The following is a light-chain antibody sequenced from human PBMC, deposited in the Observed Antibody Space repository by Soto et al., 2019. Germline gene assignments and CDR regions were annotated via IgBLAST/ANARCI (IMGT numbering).Light chain of an antibody. CDR2: DVI. V-gene: IGLV2-8*01. Sequence: QSALTQPPSASGSPGQSVTISCTGTSSDIGGNNFVSWYQHHPGKAPKLMLYDVIKRPSGVPARFSGSKSGNTASLTVSGLQAEDEAGYYCSSYGGSNNFVVFGGGTKVTVL. J-gene: IGLJ2*01. CDR3: SSYGGSNNFVV. CDR1: SSDIGGNNF.